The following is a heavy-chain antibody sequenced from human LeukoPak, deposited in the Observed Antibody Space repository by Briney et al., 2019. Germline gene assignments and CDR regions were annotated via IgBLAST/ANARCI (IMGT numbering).Heavy chain of an antibody. J-gene: IGHJ4*02. CDR3: ARDYCSSTSCLFDY. CDR2: INPNSGDT. V-gene: IGHV1-2*06. CDR1: GYTFTAYH. Sequence: ASVKVSCKASGYTFTAYHMHWVRQAPGQGLGWMGRINPNSGDTNYAQKFQGRVTMTRDTSISTAYMELSRLRSDDTAVYYCARDYCSSTSCLFDYWGQGTLVSVSS. D-gene: IGHD2-2*01.